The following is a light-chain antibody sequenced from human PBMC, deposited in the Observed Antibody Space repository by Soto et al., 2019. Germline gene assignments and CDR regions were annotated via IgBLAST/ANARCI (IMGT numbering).Light chain of an antibody. Sequence: QSALTQPPFASGSPGQSVTISCTGTSNDVGNYNYVSWYQQHPGKAPKVLISEVSKRPSGVPDRFSGSKSGNMASLTVSGLQAEDEADYYCSSYSGTNNLLIFGGGTKLTVL. V-gene: IGLV2-8*01. J-gene: IGLJ2*01. CDR3: SSYSGTNNLLI. CDR1: SNDVGNYNY. CDR2: EVS.